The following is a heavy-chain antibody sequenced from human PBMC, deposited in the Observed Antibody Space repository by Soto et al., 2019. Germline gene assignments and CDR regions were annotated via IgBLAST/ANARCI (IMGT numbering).Heavy chain of an antibody. Sequence: SETLSLTCAVSGGSISSSNWWSWVRQPPGKGLEWIGEIYHSGSTNYNPSLKSRVTISVDKSKNQFSLKLSSVTAADTAVYYCARVARPNYIVVVPAATGFDPWGQGTLVTVSS. J-gene: IGHJ5*02. CDR2: IYHSGST. V-gene: IGHV4-4*02. CDR1: GGSISSSNW. CDR3: ARVARPNYIVVVPAATGFDP. D-gene: IGHD2-2*01.